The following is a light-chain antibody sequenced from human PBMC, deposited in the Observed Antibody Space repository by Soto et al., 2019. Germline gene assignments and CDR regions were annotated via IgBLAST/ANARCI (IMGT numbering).Light chain of an antibody. Sequence: DIQLTQSPAFLSASVGDRVTITCRASQGIITYLAWYQQKPGKAPTLLIYAAYTLQSGVPSRFSGSGSGTEFTLTISSLQPEDFATYYCQQLNTYPLTFGQGTKVEIK. CDR1: QGIITY. V-gene: IGKV1-9*01. J-gene: IGKJ1*01. CDR3: QQLNTYPLT. CDR2: AAY.